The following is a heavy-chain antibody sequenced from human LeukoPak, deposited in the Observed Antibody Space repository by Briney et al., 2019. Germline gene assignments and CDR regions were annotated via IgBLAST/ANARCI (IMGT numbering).Heavy chain of an antibody. D-gene: IGHD3-9*01. CDR2: INHSGST. CDR1: GGSFSGYY. J-gene: IGHJ6*03. Sequence: PSETLSLTCAVYGGSFSGYYWSWIPQPPGKGLEWIGEINHSGSTNYNPSLKSRVTISVDTSKNQFSLKLSSVTAADTAVYHCARGYDILTGYYTGPGYYYMDVWGKGTTVTVSS. CDR3: ARGYDILTGYYTGPGYYYMDV. V-gene: IGHV4-34*01.